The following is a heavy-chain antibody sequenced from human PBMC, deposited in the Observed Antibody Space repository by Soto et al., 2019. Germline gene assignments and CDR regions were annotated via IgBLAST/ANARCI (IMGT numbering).Heavy chain of an antibody. D-gene: IGHD3-3*01. CDR3: ARSWSGSTSGRVDV. CDR2: ITWNGYSI. J-gene: IGHJ6*02. CDR1: GFTFDDHV. V-gene: IGHV3-9*01. Sequence: EVQLVESGGGLGHPGTSLRLSCVASGFTFDDHVMNWVRQVPGKGLEWVGHITWNGYSIGYGGSVRGRFTISRDNAKNTLYLQMNSLRPEDTALYYCARSWSGSTSGRVDVWGQGTTVTVSS.